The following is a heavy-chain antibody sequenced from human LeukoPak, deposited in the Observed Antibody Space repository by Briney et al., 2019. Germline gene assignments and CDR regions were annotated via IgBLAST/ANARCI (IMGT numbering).Heavy chain of an antibody. CDR1: GYTFTDYY. Sequence: ASVKVSCEASGYTFTDYYMHWVRQAPGQGLEWMGWMNPNSGDTNYAQKFQGWVTMTRDTSINTAYMELSRLKSDDTAIYYCAKLVDSSGWVFDFWGQGTLVTVSS. CDR2: MNPNSGDT. D-gene: IGHD6-19*01. J-gene: IGHJ4*02. V-gene: IGHV1-2*04. CDR3: AKLVDSSGWVFDF.